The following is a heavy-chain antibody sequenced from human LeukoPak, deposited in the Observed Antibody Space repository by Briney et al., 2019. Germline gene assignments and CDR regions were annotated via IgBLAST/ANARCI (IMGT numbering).Heavy chain of an antibody. V-gene: IGHV4-59*11. D-gene: IGHD1-26*01. J-gene: IGHJ2*01. Sequence: SGTLSLTCTVSGGSISSHFWSWIRQPPGKGLEWIGYIYYSGGTNYNPSLPRRVTISVDTTKHQFSLEQSSVTAADTAVYYCARAGGSGSYYVRYFDLWGRGTLVTVSS. CDR3: ARAGGSGSYYVRYFDL. CDR2: IYYSGGT. CDR1: GGSISSHF.